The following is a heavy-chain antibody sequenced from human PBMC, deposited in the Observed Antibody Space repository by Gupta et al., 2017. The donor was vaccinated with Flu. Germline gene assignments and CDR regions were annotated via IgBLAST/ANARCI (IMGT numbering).Heavy chain of an antibody. V-gene: IGHV3-15*01. D-gene: IGHD3-10*01. J-gene: IGHJ4*02. CDR3: MTDEGFASRKELDY. CDR1: GFTFTNAW. CDR2: IKSNPYGGTA. Sequence: EAQLVESGGGVVKPGESLRLSCVVSGFTFTNAWMSWVRQAPGKGLGWVGRIKSNPYGGTADYAAPVKDRFTISRDDSMNTLYLQMTSLKIDDTAVYYRMTDEGFASRKELDYWGQGTLVTVSS.